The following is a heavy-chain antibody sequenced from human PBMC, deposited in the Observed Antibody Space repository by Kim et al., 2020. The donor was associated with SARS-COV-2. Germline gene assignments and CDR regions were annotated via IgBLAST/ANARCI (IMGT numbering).Heavy chain of an antibody. CDR3: ASSNLYSSGWSEIYYYYGMEV. CDR2: IYSGGST. CDR1: GFTVSSNY. J-gene: IGHJ6*02. V-gene: IGHV3-53*01. D-gene: IGHD6-19*01. Sequence: GGSLRLSCAASGFTVSSNYMSWVRQAPGKGLEWVSVIYSGGSTYYADSVKGRFTISRDNSKNTLYLQMNSLRAEDTAVYYCASSNLYSSGWSEIYYYYGMEVWGQGTTVTVSS.